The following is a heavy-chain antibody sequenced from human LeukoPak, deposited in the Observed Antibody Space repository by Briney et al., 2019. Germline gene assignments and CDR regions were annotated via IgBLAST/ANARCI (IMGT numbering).Heavy chain of an antibody. Sequence: SETLSLICTTSGAPISRFYWSWVRQPPGKGLEWIGNIYNGVPTFFNPSLRSRVTLSVDTSKTQFSLQLASVTAADTAVYYCVQTTGWPGFDYWGQGILVTVSS. D-gene: IGHD6-19*01. V-gene: IGHV4-4*09. CDR1: GAPISRFY. J-gene: IGHJ4*02. CDR3: VQTTGWPGFDY. CDR2: IYNGVPT.